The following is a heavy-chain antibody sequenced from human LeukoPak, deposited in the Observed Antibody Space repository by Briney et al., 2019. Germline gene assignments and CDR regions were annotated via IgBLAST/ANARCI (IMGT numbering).Heavy chain of an antibody. V-gene: IGHV6-1*01. D-gene: IGHD2-2*01. CDR3: ARGVQPLHESDAFDI. Sequence: SQTLSLTCGISGDSVSSKSGAWNWIRQSPSRGLEWLGRTYHRSKWYNDYAVSVKSRITINPDTSKNQFSLQQNSVTPEDTAMYYCARGVQPLHESDAFDIWGQGTMVTVSS. J-gene: IGHJ3*02. CDR1: GDSVSSKSGA. CDR2: TYHRSKWYN.